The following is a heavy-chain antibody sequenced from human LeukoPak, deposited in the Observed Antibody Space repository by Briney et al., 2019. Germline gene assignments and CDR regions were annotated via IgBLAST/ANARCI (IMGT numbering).Heavy chain of an antibody. V-gene: IGHV4-59*12. CDR1: GGSISNYY. Sequence: KPSETLSLTCTVSGGSISNYYWSWIRQPPGKGLDWIGYVYYSGSTNYNPPLKSRVTISVDTSRNQFSLKVTSVTAADTAVYYCARGEGIQLWLRFDYWGQGTLVTVSS. D-gene: IGHD5-18*01. CDR2: VYYSGST. J-gene: IGHJ4*02. CDR3: ARGEGIQLWLRFDY.